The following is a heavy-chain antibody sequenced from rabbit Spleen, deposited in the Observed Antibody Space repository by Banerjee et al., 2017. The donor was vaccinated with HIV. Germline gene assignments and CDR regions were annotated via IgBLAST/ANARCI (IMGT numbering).Heavy chain of an antibody. CDR3: ARSRGVGTNGAFYL. J-gene: IGHJ4*01. CDR2: IEPIFGNT. D-gene: IGHD1-1*01. V-gene: IGHV1S47*01. CDR1: GFDFSNYG. Sequence: QEQLVESGGGLVQPGGSLKLSCKASGFDFSNYGVSWVRQAPGKGLEWIGYIEPIFGNTYYANWVNGRFSISRENAQNTVSLQMTSLTAADTATYFCARSRGVGTNGAFYLWGPGTLVTVS.